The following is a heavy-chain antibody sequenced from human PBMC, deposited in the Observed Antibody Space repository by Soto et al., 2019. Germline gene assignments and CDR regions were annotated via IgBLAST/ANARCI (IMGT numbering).Heavy chain of an antibody. CDR2: IYYSGST. CDR3: ARYQPRIASGVHDAFDI. D-gene: IGHD6-13*01. J-gene: IGHJ3*02. V-gene: IGHV4-31*03. CDR1: GGSISSGGYY. Sequence: QVQLQESGPGLVKPSQTLSLTCTVSGGSISSGGYYWSWIRQHPGKGLEWIGYIYYSGSTYYNPSLKSRVTISVDTSKNQFSLKLSSVTAADTAVYYCARYQPRIASGVHDAFDIWGQGTMVTVSS.